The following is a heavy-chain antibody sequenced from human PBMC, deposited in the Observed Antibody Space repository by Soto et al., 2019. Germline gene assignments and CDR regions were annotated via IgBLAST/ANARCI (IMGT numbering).Heavy chain of an antibody. Sequence: PSETLSLTCTVSGGSISRYFWSWIRQPPGKGLQWIGHIYYSGSTDYNPSLKSRVAISVDASKTHFSLRLNSVTAADAAVYYCATYDSPYYYMDVWGKGTKVTVSS. CDR3: ATYDSPYYYMDV. J-gene: IGHJ6*03. V-gene: IGHV4-59*13. D-gene: IGHD3-16*01. CDR2: IYYSGST. CDR1: GGSISRYF.